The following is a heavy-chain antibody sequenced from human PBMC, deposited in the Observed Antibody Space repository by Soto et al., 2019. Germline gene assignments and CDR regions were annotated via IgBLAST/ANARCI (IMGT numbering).Heavy chain of an antibody. CDR2: IKHTGSF. CDR1: GGPVSGYY. D-gene: IGHD3-10*01. V-gene: IGHV4-34*01. CDR3: ARGDVGDLYFYYFGLDV. J-gene: IGHJ6*02. Sequence: PSETLSLTCSVSGGPVSGYYWSWIRQYPGKGLEWIAEIKHTGSFHYNPSLLSRVTMSVDTSKNQFSLNLSSVTAADTAVYYCARGDVGDLYFYYFGLDVWGQGTTVTVSS.